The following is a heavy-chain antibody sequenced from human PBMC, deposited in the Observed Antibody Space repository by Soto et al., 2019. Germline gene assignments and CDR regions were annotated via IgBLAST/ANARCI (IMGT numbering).Heavy chain of an antibody. CDR2: ISGSGGST. CDR3: AKVGHSTPFDY. D-gene: IGHD2-15*01. V-gene: IGHV3-23*01. CDR1: GFAFSTYA. J-gene: IGHJ4*02. Sequence: GVSLRLSCAASGFAFSTYAMSWVRQAPGKGLEWVSAISGSGGSTYYADSVRGRFTISRDNSKNTLYLQMTSLRAEDTAVYYCAKVGHSTPFDYWGQGTLVTVSS.